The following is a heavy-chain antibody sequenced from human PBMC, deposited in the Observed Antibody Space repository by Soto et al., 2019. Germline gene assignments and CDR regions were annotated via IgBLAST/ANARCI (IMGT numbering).Heavy chain of an antibody. CDR1: GYSFTSYW. J-gene: IGHJ4*02. D-gene: IGHD1-7*01. Sequence: HGESLKISCKGSGYSFTSYWISWVRQMPGKGLEWMGRIDPSDSYTNYSPSFQGHVTISADKSISTAYLQWSSLKASDTAMYYCAKDRRAGGNYGFYSDFWGQGALVTVSS. CDR2: IDPSDSYT. V-gene: IGHV5-10-1*01. CDR3: AKDRRAGGNYGFYSDF.